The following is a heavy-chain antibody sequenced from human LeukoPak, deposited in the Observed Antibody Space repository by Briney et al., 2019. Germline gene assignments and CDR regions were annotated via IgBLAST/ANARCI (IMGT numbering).Heavy chain of an antibody. D-gene: IGHD5-18*01. CDR2: ISSSGSTI. CDR1: GFTFSSYE. Sequence: GGSLRLSCAASGFTFSSYEMNWVRQAPGKGLEWVSYISSSGSTIYYADSVKGRFTISRDNAKNSLYLQMNSLRAEDTATYYCATYRQIQVPFEFWGQGTLVTVSS. CDR3: ATYRQIQVPFEF. V-gene: IGHV3-48*03. J-gene: IGHJ4*02.